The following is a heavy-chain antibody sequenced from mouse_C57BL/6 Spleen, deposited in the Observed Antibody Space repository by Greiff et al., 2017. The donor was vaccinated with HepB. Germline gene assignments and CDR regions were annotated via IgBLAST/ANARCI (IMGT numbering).Heavy chain of an antibody. CDR2: ISSGSSTI. CDR1: GFTFSDYG. J-gene: IGHJ2*01. D-gene: IGHD1-1*01. CDR3: ARSTTVEYYFDY. V-gene: IGHV5-17*01. Sequence: EVKLMESGGGLVKPGGSLKLSCAASGFTFSDYGMHWVRQAPEKGLEWVAYISSGSSTIYYADTVKGRFTISRDNAKNTLFLQMTSLRSEDTAMYYCARSTTVEYYFDYWGQGTTLTVSS.